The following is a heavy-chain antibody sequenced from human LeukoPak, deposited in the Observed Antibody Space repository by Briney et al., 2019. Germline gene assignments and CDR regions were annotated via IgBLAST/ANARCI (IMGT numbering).Heavy chain of an antibody. J-gene: IGHJ3*02. CDR1: GFTFSSYA. V-gene: IGHV3-23*01. D-gene: IGHD6-25*01. Sequence: GGSLTLSCAVSGFTFSSYAMSWLRQAPGKGLEWVSAISGSGGSTYYADPVKGRFTISRDNSKNTLYLQMNSLRAEDTAVYYCANKRRVGAFDIWGQGTMVTVSS. CDR3: ANKRRVGAFDI. CDR2: ISGSGGST.